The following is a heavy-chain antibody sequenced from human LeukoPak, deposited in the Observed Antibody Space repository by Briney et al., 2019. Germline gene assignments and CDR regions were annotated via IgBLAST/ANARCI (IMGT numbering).Heavy chain of an antibody. Sequence: GGSLRLSCAASGIIFSNYWMHWVRQAPGKGLVWVSRINRDGSSTSYADSVKGRFTISRDNSKNTLYLQMNSLRAEGTAVYYCVSMTTGDYWGQGTLVTVSS. CDR1: GIIFSNYW. J-gene: IGHJ4*02. CDR3: VSMTTGDY. V-gene: IGHV3-74*01. D-gene: IGHD4-17*01. CDR2: INRDGSST.